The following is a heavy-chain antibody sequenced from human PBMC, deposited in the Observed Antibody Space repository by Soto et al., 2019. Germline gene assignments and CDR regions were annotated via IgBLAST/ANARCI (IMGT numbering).Heavy chain of an antibody. CDR3: AHKVVVGYPSYYYDGMDV. J-gene: IGHJ6*02. CDR2: IYWDDDK. D-gene: IGHD2-15*01. V-gene: IGHV2-5*02. Sequence: QITLKESGPTLVKPTQTLTLTCTFSGFSLSTSGVGVGWIRQPPGKALEWLALIYWDDDKRYSPSLKSRLTITKDTSKNHVVLTMTNMDPVDTTTYYCAHKVVVGYPSYYYDGMDVWGQGTTVTVSS. CDR1: GFSLSTSGVG.